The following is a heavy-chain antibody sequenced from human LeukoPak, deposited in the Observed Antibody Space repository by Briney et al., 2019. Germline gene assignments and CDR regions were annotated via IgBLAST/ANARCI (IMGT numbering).Heavy chain of an antibody. Sequence: ASVKVSCKASGYTFTSYDINWVRQATGQGLEWMGWMNPNSGNTGYAQKFQGRVTITRNTSISTAYMELSSLRSEDTAVYYCARVQAVTRITIFGVVIIPDWFDPWGQGTLVTVSS. J-gene: IGHJ5*02. CDR3: ARVQAVTRITIFGVVIIPDWFDP. CDR1: GYTFTSYD. D-gene: IGHD3-3*01. V-gene: IGHV1-8*03. CDR2: MNPNSGNT.